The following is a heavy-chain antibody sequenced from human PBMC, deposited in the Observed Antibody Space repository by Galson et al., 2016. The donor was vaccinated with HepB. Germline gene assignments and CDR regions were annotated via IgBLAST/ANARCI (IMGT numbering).Heavy chain of an antibody. CDR2: ISSSGSTI. V-gene: IGHV3-11*01. D-gene: IGHD6-19*01. CDR3: ARVVPLYSGGWCVRGDGWFDP. J-gene: IGHJ5*02. Sequence: SLRLSCAASGFTFSYYYMSWIRQAPGKGLERVSYISSSGSTIYYADSVKGRFTISRDNAKNSLYLQMNSLRAEDTAVYYCARVVPLYSGGWCVRGDGWFDPWGQGTLVTVSS. CDR1: GFTFSYYY.